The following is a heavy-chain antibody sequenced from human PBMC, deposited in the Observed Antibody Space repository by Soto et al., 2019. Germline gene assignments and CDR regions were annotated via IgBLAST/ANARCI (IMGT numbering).Heavy chain of an antibody. CDR3: ARVRPGNYRDY. D-gene: IGHD3-10*01. Sequence: PGGSLRLSCAASGFTFSSYSMNWVRQTPGKGLEWVSSISSSSSYIYYADSVKGRFTISRDNARNSVYLQMNSLRAEDTAVYYCARVRPGNYRDYWGQGTLVTVSS. V-gene: IGHV3-21*04. CDR1: GFTFSSYS. J-gene: IGHJ4*02. CDR2: ISSSSSYI.